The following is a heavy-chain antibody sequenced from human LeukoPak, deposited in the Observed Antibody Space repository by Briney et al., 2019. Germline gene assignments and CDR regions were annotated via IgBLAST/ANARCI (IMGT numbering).Heavy chain of an antibody. CDR1: GFTFSTNY. D-gene: IGHD4-17*01. CDR2: IYSGGGT. J-gene: IGHJ4*02. Sequence: PGGSLRLSCAASGFTFSTNYMSWVRQAPGKGLEWVSLIYSGGGTYYYASVKGRFTISRDNSRNPLSLQMNSLRVDDTAVYYCARGFRSVTTWGYFDYWGQGALVTVSS. CDR3: ARGFRSVTTWGYFDY. V-gene: IGHV3-66*01.